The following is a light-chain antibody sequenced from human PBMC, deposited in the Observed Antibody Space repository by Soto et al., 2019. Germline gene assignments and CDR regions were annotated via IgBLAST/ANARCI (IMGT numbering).Light chain of an antibody. CDR3: LQHDGYPLT. V-gene: IGKV1-17*03. Sequence: DIQMTQSPSAMSASVGDRVTITCRASQGVNNYLAWFQQKPGKVPKRLIYAVSSLQGGVPSRFSGSRSGTEFTLTISSLQPEDFATYYCLQHDGYPLTFGGGTKVEIK. CDR2: AVS. J-gene: IGKJ4*01. CDR1: QGVNNY.